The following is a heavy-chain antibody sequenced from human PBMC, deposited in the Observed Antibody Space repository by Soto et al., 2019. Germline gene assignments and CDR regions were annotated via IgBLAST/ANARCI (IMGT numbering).Heavy chain of an antibody. CDR1: GFTFSSYS. Sequence: GSLRLSCAASGFTFSSYSMNWVRQAPGKGLEWVSSISSSSSYIYYADSVKGRFTISRDNAKNSLYLQMNSLRAEDTAVYYCARAAAGTRRYFDYWGQGTLVTVSS. CDR3: ARAAAGTRRYFDY. CDR2: ISSSSSYI. J-gene: IGHJ4*02. D-gene: IGHD6-13*01. V-gene: IGHV3-21*01.